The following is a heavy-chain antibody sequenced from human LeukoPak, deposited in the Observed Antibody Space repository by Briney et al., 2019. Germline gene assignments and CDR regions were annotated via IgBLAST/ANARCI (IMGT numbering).Heavy chain of an antibody. V-gene: IGHV1-18*01. CDR3: ARSHRYYYDSSGYYLDY. CDR1: GYTFTSYG. D-gene: IGHD3-22*01. CDR2: ISAYNGNT. Sequence: ASVKVSCKASGYTFTSYGISWVRQAPGQGLEWMGWISAYNGNTNYAQKLQGRVTMTTDTSTSTAYMELRSLRSDDTAVYYCARSHRYYYDSSGYYLDYWGQGTLVTVSS. J-gene: IGHJ4*02.